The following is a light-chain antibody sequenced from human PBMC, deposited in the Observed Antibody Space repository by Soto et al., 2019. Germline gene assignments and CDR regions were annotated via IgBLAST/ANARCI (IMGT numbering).Light chain of an antibody. Sequence: DIQMTQSPSSLSASVGDRVTITCRASQSISSYLNWYQQKPGKAPKLLIYAASSLQSGVPSRFSGSGSGTDFTLTIGSLQPEDFATYYCQQSYSTRWTFGQGTKV. J-gene: IGKJ1*01. V-gene: IGKV1-39*01. CDR2: AAS. CDR3: QQSYSTRWT. CDR1: QSISSY.